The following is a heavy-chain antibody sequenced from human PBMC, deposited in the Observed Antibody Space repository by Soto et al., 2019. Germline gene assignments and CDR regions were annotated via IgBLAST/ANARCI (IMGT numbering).Heavy chain of an antibody. CDR3: AHLYYVFHSFDI. J-gene: IGHJ3*02. D-gene: IGHD2-8*01. CDR1: GFSLSTSGVG. Sequence: QITLKESGPPLVKPTQTLTLTCTFSGFSLSTSGVGVGWIRQPPGKALEWLALIYWDDDKRYSPSLKSRLTITKDTSKNQVVLTMTNMDPVDTATYYCAHLYYVFHSFDIWGQGTMVTVSS. CDR2: IYWDDDK. V-gene: IGHV2-5*02.